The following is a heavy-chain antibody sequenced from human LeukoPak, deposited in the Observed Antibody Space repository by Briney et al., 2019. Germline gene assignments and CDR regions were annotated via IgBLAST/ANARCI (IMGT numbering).Heavy chain of an antibody. Sequence: ASVKVSCKASGYTFTSYYMHWVRQAPGQGLEWMGIINPSGGSTSYAQKFQGRVTMTRDTSTSTVYMELSSLRSEDTAVYYCARIVGYCSSTSCYPGDYWGQGTLVTVSS. V-gene: IGHV1-46*01. CDR2: INPSGGST. CDR3: ARIVGYCSSTSCYPGDY. D-gene: IGHD2-2*01. CDR1: GYTFTSYY. J-gene: IGHJ4*02.